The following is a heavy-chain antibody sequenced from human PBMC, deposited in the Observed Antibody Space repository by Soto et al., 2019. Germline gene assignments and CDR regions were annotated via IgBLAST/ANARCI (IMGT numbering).Heavy chain of an antibody. V-gene: IGHV1-46*03. CDR3: ARVQQWLTSAFDI. CDR2: INPSGGST. J-gene: IGHJ3*02. Sequence: EASVKVSCKASGYTFTSYYMHGARQSPGQGLEWMGIINPSGGSTSYAQKFQGRVTMTRDTSTSTVYMELSSLRSEDTAVYYCARVQQWLTSAFDIWGQGTMVTVSS. CDR1: GYTFTSYY. D-gene: IGHD6-19*01.